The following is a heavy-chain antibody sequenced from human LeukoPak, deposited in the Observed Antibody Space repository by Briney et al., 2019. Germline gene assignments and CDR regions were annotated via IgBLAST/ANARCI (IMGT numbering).Heavy chain of an antibody. J-gene: IGHJ4*02. CDR3: VRLRWELLAPYFHH. CDR1: TDSTNTYY. V-gene: IGHV4-59*01. D-gene: IGHD2-15*01. CDR2: IYHSGST. Sequence: PSETLSLTCSVSTDSTNTYYWSWIRQSPGKGLEWIGHIYHSGSTDYNPSFKSRVTVSIAMSKKEFSLKLTSVTVADRAMYYCVRLRWELLAPYFHHWGQGAFVIVSS.